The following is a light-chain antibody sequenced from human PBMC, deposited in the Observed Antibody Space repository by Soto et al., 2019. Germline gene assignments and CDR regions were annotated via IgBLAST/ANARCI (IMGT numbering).Light chain of an antibody. V-gene: IGKV1-5*03. J-gene: IGKJ4*01. Sequence: DIQMTQSPSTLSASVGDRVTITCRASQGISSWLARYQQKPGKAPNLLIYKASSLESGVPSRFSGSGSGTEFTLTISSLQPDDFATYYCQQYNSYPLTFGGGTKVEIK. CDR2: KAS. CDR3: QQYNSYPLT. CDR1: QGISSW.